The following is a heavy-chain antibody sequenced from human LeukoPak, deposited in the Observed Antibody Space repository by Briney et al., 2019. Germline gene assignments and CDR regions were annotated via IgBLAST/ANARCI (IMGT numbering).Heavy chain of an antibody. D-gene: IGHD4-23*01. CDR3: ASIDYGGIDY. J-gene: IGHJ4*02. Sequence: GGSLRLSCVASGFTFRNYEMNRVRQAPGKGLEWVSYICRSGSTKYYADSVKGRFTISRDKTKNSLYMQMNSLRAEDTAVYYCASIDYGGIDYWGQGTLVSVSS. V-gene: IGHV3-48*03. CDR1: GFTFRNYE. CDR2: ICRSGSTK.